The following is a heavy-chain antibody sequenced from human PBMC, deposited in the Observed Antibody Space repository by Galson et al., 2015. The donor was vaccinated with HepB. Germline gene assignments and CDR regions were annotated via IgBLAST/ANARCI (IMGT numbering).Heavy chain of an antibody. V-gene: IGHV1-24*01. J-gene: IGHJ3*01. CDR2: FDPEDGEI. Sequence: SVKVSCKVSGYSLTELSMHWVRQAPGKGLEWMGGFDPEDGEIIYAQQFQGRVTMTEDTSTDTAYMELSSLRSEDTAVYYCAKLNVVVVAVGNVWGQGTMVTVSS. CDR1: GYSLTELS. CDR3: AKLNVVVVAVGNV. D-gene: IGHD2-15*01.